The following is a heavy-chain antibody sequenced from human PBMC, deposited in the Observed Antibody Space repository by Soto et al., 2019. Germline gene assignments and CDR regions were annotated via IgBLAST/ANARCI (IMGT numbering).Heavy chain of an antibody. CDR3: ARGGGSPYHNHEFDF. CDR1: GASITYYY. D-gene: IGHD6-13*01. CDR2: FSSTGST. V-gene: IGHV4-59*01. J-gene: IGHJ4*02. Sequence: QVQLQESGPGLVKPSETLSLTCAVSGASITYYYWNWIRQPPGRGLEWIVSFSSTGSTVYNPSLRSRVPISLDTSKSQFSLTLNSVTAADTAVYYCARGGGSPYHNHEFDFWGQGTLVTVSS.